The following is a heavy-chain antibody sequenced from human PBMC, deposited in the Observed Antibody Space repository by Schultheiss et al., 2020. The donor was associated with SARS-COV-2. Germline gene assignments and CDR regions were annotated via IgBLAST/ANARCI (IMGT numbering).Heavy chain of an antibody. CDR2: INHSGST. V-gene: IGHV4-34*01. D-gene: IGHD2-2*01. Sequence: SETLSLTCAVYGGSFSGYYWSWIRQPPGKGLEWIGEINHSGSTNYNPSLKSRVTISVDTSKNQFSLKLSSVTAADTAVYYCARGRNIVVVPAAMPGGFDPWGQGTLVTVSS. CDR3: ARGRNIVVVPAAMPGGFDP. J-gene: IGHJ5*02. CDR1: GGSFSGYY.